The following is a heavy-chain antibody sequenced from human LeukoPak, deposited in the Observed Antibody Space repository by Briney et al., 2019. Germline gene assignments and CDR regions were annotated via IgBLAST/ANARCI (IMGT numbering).Heavy chain of an antibody. CDR3: AKTEAPAAIRAGSDY. D-gene: IGHD2-2*02. CDR1: GFTFSSYA. V-gene: IGHV3-30*07. Sequence: GGSLRLSCAASGFTFSSYAMHWVRQAPGKGLEWVAVISYDGSNNYYADSVKGRFTISRDNSKNTLYLQMNSLRAEDTAVYYCAKTEAPAAIRAGSDYWGQGTLVTVSS. CDR2: ISYDGSNN. J-gene: IGHJ4*02.